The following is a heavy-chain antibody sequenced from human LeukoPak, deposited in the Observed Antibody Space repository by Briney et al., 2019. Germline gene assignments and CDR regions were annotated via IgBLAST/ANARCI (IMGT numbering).Heavy chain of an antibody. CDR2: ISGSGGTT. D-gene: IGHD3-10*01. CDR3: ARDYSDSGGYWSRPVGGMDV. Sequence: GGSLRLSCAASGFTFSPFAMTWVRQAPGKGLEWVSTISGSGGTTYYADSVKGRITISRDISKNTLFLQMNSLRAEDTALYYCARDYSDSGGYWSRPVGGMDVWGQGTTVTVSS. J-gene: IGHJ6*02. CDR1: GFTFSPFA. V-gene: IGHV3-23*01.